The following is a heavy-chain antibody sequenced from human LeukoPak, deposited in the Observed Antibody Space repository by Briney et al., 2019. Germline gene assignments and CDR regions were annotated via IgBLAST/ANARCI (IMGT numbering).Heavy chain of an antibody. CDR2: ISYDGSNK. CDR3: AREELVPAATWPPYYYYDMDV. Sequence: GRSLRLSCAASGFTFSSYAMHWVRQAPGKGLEWVAVISYDGSNKYYADSVKGRFTISRDNSKNTLYLQMNSLRAEDTAVYYCAREELVPAATWPPYYYYDMDVWGQGTTVTVSS. J-gene: IGHJ6*02. D-gene: IGHD2-2*01. V-gene: IGHV3-30-3*01. CDR1: GFTFSSYA.